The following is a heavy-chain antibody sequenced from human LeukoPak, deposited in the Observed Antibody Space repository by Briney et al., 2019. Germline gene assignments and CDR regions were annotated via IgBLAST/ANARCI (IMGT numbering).Heavy chain of an antibody. J-gene: IGHJ3*02. V-gene: IGHV3-21*01. Sequence: GGSLRLSCAASGFTFSSYSMNWVRQAPGKGLEWVSSISSGSTYIYYADSVKGRFTISRDNAEKSLYLQMNSLRAEDTAVYYCARDSTDAFDSWGQGTMVTVSA. CDR1: GFTFSSYS. CDR2: ISSGSTYI. CDR3: ARDSTDAFDS.